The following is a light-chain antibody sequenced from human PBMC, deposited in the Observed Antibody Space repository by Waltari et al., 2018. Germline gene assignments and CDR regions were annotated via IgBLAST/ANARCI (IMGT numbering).Light chain of an antibody. CDR2: WAS. J-gene: IGKJ1*01. CDR1: QSVLYSSNNKNY. CDR3: HQYYTSPWT. Sequence: DIVLAQSPDSLAVSLGERATINCKSSQSVLYSSNNKNYLAWYQQKPGQHPTLLIYWASTRESGVPDRFSGSGSETDFTLTISSLQAEDVAVYYCHQYYTSPWTFGQGTKVEIK. V-gene: IGKV4-1*01.